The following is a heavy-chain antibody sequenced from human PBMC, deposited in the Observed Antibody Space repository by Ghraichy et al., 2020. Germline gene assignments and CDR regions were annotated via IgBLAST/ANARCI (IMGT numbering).Heavy chain of an antibody. CDR2: INPSGGST. CDR1: GYTFTSYY. Sequence: ASVKVSCKASGYTFTSYYMHWVRQAPGQGLEWMGIINPSGGSTSYAQKFQGRVTMTRDTSTSTVYMELSSLRSEDTAVYYCARYAGITIFGVDYGMDVWGQGTTVTVSS. V-gene: IGHV1-46*01. CDR3: ARYAGITIFGVDYGMDV. J-gene: IGHJ6*02. D-gene: IGHD3-3*01.